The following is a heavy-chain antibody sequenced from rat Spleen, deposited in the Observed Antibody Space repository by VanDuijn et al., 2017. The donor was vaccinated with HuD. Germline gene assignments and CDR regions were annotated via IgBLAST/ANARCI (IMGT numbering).Heavy chain of an antibody. CDR1: GFSLTDFS. Sequence: EVQLKESGPGLVQPSQTLSLTCTVSGFSLTDFSVHWVRQPPGKKLEWMGVVWSVGSTAYNSALKSRLSISSDTSKSQLFLKMNSLQTEDTAIYYCTRDLSGSSYWGQGVMVTVSS. D-gene: IGHD5-1*01. CDR3: TRDLSGSSY. V-gene: IGHV2S63*01. CDR2: VWSVGST. J-gene: IGHJ2*01.